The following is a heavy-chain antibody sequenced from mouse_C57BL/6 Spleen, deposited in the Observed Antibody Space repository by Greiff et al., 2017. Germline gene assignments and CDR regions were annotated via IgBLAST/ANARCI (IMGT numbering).Heavy chain of an antibody. V-gene: IGHV14-4*01. CDR2: IDPENGDT. Sequence: EVKLMESGAELVRPGASVKLSCTASGFNIKDDYMHWVKQRPEQGLEWIGWIDPENGDTEYASKFQGKATITADTSSNTAYLQLSSLTSEDTAVYYCTAGSSPLLGYWGQGTSVTVSS. J-gene: IGHJ4*01. CDR1: GFNIKDDY. CDR3: TAGSSPLLGY. D-gene: IGHD1-1*01.